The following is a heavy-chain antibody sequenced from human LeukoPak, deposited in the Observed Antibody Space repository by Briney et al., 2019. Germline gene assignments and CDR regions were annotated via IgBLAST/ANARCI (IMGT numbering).Heavy chain of an antibody. CDR2: MNPNSGNT. CDR1: GYTFTSYD. CDR3: ARDPNSDYGGNSPYDY. V-gene: IGHV1-8*01. J-gene: IGHJ4*02. Sequence: ASVKVSCKASGYTFTSYDINWVRQATGQGLEWMGWMNPNSGNTGYAQKFQGRVTMTRDMSTSTVYMELSSLRSEDTAVYYCARDPNSDYGGNSPYDYWGQGTLVTVSS. D-gene: IGHD4-23*01.